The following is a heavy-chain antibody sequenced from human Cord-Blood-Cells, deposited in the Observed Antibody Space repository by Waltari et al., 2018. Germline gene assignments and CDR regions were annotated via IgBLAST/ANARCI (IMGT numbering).Heavy chain of an antibody. CDR3: ASGYSYGYFDY. V-gene: IGHV1-69*01. Sequence: QVQLVQSGAEVKKPGSSVTVSCKASGGPFSSYAISWLRQAPGQGLEWMGGIIPIFSTANYAQKFQGRVTITADESTSTAYMELSSLRSEDTAVYYCASGYSYGYFDYWGQGTLVTVSS. CDR1: GGPFSSYA. D-gene: IGHD5-18*01. CDR2: IIPIFSTA. J-gene: IGHJ4*02.